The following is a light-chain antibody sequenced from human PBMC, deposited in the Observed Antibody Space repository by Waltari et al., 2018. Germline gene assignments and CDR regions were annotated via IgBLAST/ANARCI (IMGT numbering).Light chain of an antibody. CDR1: QSVSTY. V-gene: IGKV3-11*01. Sequence: EVVLTQSPATVSLSPGQRATLSCRASQSVSTYLAWYQQKPGQAPRLLISDASNRVADNPARFSGRGSGTDFTLTISSLEPEDFAVYYCQLRYNWPPEWTFGQGTKVEI. CDR2: DAS. CDR3: QLRYNWPPEWT. J-gene: IGKJ1*01.